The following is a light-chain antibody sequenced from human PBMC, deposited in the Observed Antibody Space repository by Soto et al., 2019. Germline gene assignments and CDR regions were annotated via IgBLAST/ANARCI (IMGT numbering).Light chain of an antibody. V-gene: IGLV2-8*01. CDR3: QSYDSSLSGYV. CDR2: DVI. CDR1: GSDIGAYNY. Sequence: QSVLTQPPSASGSPGQSVTISCTGTGSDIGAYNYVSWYQQYPGKAPKVMIYDVIKRPSGVPDRFSGSKSGTSASLAITGLQAEDEADYYCQSYDSSLSGYVFGTGTKLTVL. J-gene: IGLJ1*01.